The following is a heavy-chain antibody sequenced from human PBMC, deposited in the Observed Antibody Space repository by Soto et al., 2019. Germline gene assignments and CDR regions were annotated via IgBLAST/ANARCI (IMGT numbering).Heavy chain of an antibody. J-gene: IGHJ4*02. CDR2: TNSDGSST. Sequence: HPGGALRLSCAASGFTFSSYWMHWVRQAPGKGLVWVSRTNSDGSSTSYADSVKGRFTISRDNAKNTLYLQMNSLRAEDTAVYYCARAMYYYDSSGDYWCQGTLVTGS. D-gene: IGHD3-22*01. V-gene: IGHV3-74*01. CDR3: ARAMYYYDSSGDY. CDR1: GFTFSSYW.